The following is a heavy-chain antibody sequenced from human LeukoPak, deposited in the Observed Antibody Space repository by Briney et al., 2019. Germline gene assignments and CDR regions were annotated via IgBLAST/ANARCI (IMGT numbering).Heavy chain of an antibody. Sequence: ASVKVSCKASGGTFSSYAISWVRQAPGQGLEWMGGIIPIFGTANYAQKFQGRVTITTDESTSTAYMELSSLRSEDTAVYYCARGGPFRRVALGQNKNWFDPWGQGTLVTVSS. CDR3: ARGGPFRRVALGQNKNWFDP. V-gene: IGHV1-69*05. J-gene: IGHJ5*02. D-gene: IGHD3-10*01. CDR2: IIPIFGTA. CDR1: GGTFSSYA.